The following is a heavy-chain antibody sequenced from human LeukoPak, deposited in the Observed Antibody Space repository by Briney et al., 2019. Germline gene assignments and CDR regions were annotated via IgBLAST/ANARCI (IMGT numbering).Heavy chain of an antibody. CDR2: IKEGGREK. D-gene: IGHD2-15*01. CDR1: GFTFSRHW. CDR3: ARDKEGGSNDH. J-gene: IGHJ4*02. Sequence: AGGSLRLSCAASGFTFSRHWMSWVRQAPGKGLEWVANIKEGGREKKYVDSVKDRFTISRDNTKNSVYLQMSGLRVDDTAIYYCARDKEGGSNDHWGQGTLVTVSS. V-gene: IGHV3-7*01.